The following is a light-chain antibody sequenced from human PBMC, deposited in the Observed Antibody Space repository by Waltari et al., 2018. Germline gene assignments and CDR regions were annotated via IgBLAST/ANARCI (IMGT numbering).Light chain of an antibody. CDR1: NIGSYS. CDR2: YVS. J-gene: IGLJ1*01. V-gene: IGLV3-21*04. Sequence: SYALTQPPSVSVAPGTPARSTCGGDNIGSYSVHWYQQKPGQAPVLVIFYVSDRPSGIPERFSGSNSGNTATLTISSVEAGDEAKYYCHVWHPDMDPGVFGPGTEVSV. CDR3: HVWHPDMDPGV.